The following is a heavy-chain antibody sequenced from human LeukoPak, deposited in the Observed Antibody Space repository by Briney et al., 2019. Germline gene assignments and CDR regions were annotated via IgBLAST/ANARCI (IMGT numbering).Heavy chain of an antibody. D-gene: IGHD3-16*01. V-gene: IGHV3-64*01. J-gene: IGHJ3*02. Sequence: GGSLRLSCAASGFSFSVYALHWVRQAPGKGLEFVSAISNDGVSTYYAKSVEGRFTVSRDNSKNTLYLQMNSLRAEDTAVYYCARVKMGFGDAFDIWGQGTMVTVSS. CDR3: ARVKMGFGDAFDI. CDR1: GFSFSVYA. CDR2: ISNDGVST.